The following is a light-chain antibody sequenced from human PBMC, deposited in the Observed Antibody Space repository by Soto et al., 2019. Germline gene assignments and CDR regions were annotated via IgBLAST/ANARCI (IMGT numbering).Light chain of an antibody. V-gene: IGKV3-20*01. CDR1: QSVSSTF. J-gene: IGKJ2*01. CDR3: QQYGSSPLMYT. CDR2: GAS. Sequence: ENVLTQSPGTLSLSPGERATLSCRASQSVSSTFLAWYQHKPGQAPRLLIYGASSRATGIPDRFSGSGSGTDFTLTISRLEPEDFAVYYCQQYGSSPLMYTFGQGTKREIK.